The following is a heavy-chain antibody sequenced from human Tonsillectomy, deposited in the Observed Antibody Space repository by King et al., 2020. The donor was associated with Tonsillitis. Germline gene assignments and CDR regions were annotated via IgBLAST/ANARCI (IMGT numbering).Heavy chain of an antibody. CDR1: GFTFNSYG. D-gene: IGHD2-15*01. V-gene: IGHV3-30*18. CDR2: ISYDGSNK. CDR3: AKEKGGYCSGGSCYWDAFDI. Sequence: VQLVESGGGVVQSGRSLRPSCAASGFTFNSYGMHWVRQAPGKGLEWVAVISYDGSNKYYADSVKGRFTISRDNSKNTLYLQMNSLRTEDTAVYYCAKEKGGYCSGGSCYWDAFDIWGQGTMVTVSS. J-gene: IGHJ3*02.